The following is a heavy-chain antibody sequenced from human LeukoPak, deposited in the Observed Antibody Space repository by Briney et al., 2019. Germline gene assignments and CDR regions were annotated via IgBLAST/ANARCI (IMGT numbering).Heavy chain of an antibody. D-gene: IGHD3-10*01. V-gene: IGHV3-23*01. CDR1: GFTFSSYA. CDR3: AKGSGGVLWFGDFDPGY. J-gene: IGHJ4*02. Sequence: GGSLRLSCAAFGFTFSSYAMSWVRQAPGKGLEWVSAISGSGGSTYYADSVKGRFTISRDNSKNTLYLQMNSLRAEDTAVYYCAKGSGGVLWFGDFDPGYWGQGTLVTVSS. CDR2: ISGSGGST.